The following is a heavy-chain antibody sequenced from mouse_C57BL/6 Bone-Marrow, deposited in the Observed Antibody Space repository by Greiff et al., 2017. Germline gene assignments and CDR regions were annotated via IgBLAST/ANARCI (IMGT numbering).Heavy chain of an antibody. D-gene: IGHD2-10*01. J-gene: IGHJ3*01. CDR3: ARRTYSCNYGFAY. CDR2: IYPGSGST. CDR1: GYTFTSYW. Sequence: QVQLQQPGAELVKPGASVKMSCKASGYTFTSYWITWVKQRPGQGLEWIGDIYPGSGSTNYNEKFKSKATLTVDTSSSTAYMQLSSLTSADSAFYYCARRTYSCNYGFAYWGQGTLVTVSA. V-gene: IGHV1-55*01.